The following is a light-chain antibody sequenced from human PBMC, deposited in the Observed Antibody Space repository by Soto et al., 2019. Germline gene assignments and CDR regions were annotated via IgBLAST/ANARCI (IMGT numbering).Light chain of an antibody. CDR1: QSFRGL. J-gene: IGKJ5*01. CDR2: DAY. V-gene: IGKV3-11*01. CDR3: QQLMSYPIT. Sequence: EVVLTQSPVTLSLSPGERATLSCRASQSFRGLLAWYQQKPGQAPRLLIYDAYNRATGIPPRFSGSGSGTEFTLTISSLQPEDFATYYCQQLMSYPITFGQGTRLEIK.